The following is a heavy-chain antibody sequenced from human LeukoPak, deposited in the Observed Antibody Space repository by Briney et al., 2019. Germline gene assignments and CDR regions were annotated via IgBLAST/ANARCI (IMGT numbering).Heavy chain of an antibody. J-gene: IGHJ4*02. V-gene: IGHV3-30*04. CDR3: ARDSPYYYDSSGYFRSPDY. CDR2: ISYHGSNK. Sequence: GGSLRLSCAASGFTFSSYAMHWVRQAPGKGLEWVAVISYHGSNKYYGDSVKGRFTISRDNSKNTLYLQMNSLRAEDTAVYYCARDSPYYYDSSGYFRSPDYWGQGTLVTVSS. CDR1: GFTFSSYA. D-gene: IGHD3-22*01.